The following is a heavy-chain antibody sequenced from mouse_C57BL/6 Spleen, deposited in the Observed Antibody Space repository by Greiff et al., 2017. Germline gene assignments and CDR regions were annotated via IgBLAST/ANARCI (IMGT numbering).Heavy chain of an antibody. D-gene: IGHD1-1*01. J-gene: IGHJ2*01. V-gene: IGHV1-18*01. CDR2: INPNNGGT. CDR3: ARSGYGSSYFDY. Sequence: EVKLVESGPELVKPGASVKIPCKASGYTFTDYNMDWVKQSHGKSLEWIGDINPNNGGTIYNQKFKGKATLTVDKSSSTAYMELRSLTSEDTAVYYCARSGYGSSYFDYWGQGTTLTVSS. CDR1: GYTFTDYN.